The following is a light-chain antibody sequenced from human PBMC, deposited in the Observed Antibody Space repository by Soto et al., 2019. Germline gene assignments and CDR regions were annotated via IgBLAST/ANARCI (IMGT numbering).Light chain of an antibody. J-gene: IGKJ3*01. Sequence: DIVMTQSPLSLPVTPGEPASISCRSSKTPLHSNGYNYLDWYLKKPGQSQQLLIFLGSNRASGVPDRFSGSGSGTDFTLKISRVEAEDVGVYYCMQALQTPWTFGPGTKVDIK. CDR1: KTPLHSNGYNY. V-gene: IGKV2-28*01. CDR3: MQALQTPWT. CDR2: LGS.